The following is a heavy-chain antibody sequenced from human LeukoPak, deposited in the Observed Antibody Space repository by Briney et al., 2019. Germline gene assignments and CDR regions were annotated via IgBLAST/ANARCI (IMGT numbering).Heavy chain of an antibody. CDR1: GFTVSSHD. CDR2: VGIAGDI. CDR3: ARGPSNYGDYTFDY. J-gene: IGHJ4*02. Sequence: GGSLRVSWPASGFTVSSHDIHWVRQPTGKGLEWVSVVGIAGDIHYAGSVKGRFTISRENAKNSLYLQMNSLRAEDTAVYYCARGPSNYGDYTFDYWGQGILVTVSS. V-gene: IGHV3-13*04. D-gene: IGHD4-17*01.